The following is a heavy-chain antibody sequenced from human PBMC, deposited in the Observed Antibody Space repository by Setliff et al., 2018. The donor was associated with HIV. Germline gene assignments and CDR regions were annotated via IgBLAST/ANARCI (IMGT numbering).Heavy chain of an antibody. CDR2: IYYSGST. V-gene: IGHV4-59*08. Sequence: SETLSLTCPVSGGSISSYYWSWIRQPPGKGLEWIGYIYYSGSTNYNPSLKSRVTISVDTSKNQFSLKLSSVTAADTAVYYCARSPVGQWLLPRMADYWGQGTLVTVSS. J-gene: IGHJ4*02. CDR3: ARSPVGQWLLPRMADY. CDR1: GGSISSYY. D-gene: IGHD6-19*01.